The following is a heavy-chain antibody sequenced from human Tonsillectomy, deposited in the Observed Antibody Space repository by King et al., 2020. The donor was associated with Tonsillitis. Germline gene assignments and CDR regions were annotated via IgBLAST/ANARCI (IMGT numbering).Heavy chain of an antibody. J-gene: IGHJ4*02. Sequence: VQLVESGGGVVQPGGSLRLSCAASGFTFSSYGMHWVRQAPGRGLEWVAFIRYDGSNKYYAGSVKGRFTISRDNSKNTLYLQMNSLRAEDTAVYYCATWDARYYFEYWGQGTQVTV. CDR2: IRYDGSNK. CDR1: GFTFSSYG. D-gene: IGHD1-26*01. CDR3: ATWDARYYFEY. V-gene: IGHV3-30*02.